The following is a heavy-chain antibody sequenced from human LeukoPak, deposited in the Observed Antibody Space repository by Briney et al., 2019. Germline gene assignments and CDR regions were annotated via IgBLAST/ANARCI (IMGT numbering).Heavy chain of an antibody. V-gene: IGHV3-73*01. CDR2: IRSKANSYAT. D-gene: IGHD1-26*01. CDR1: GFTFSGSA. CDR3: TRPVGATLVFDY. Sequence: GGSLRLSCAASGFTFSGSAMHWVRQASGKGLEWVGRIRSKANSYATAYAASVKGRFTISRDDSKNTAYLQMNSLKTEDTAVYYCTRPVGATLVFDYWGQGTPVTVSS. J-gene: IGHJ4*02.